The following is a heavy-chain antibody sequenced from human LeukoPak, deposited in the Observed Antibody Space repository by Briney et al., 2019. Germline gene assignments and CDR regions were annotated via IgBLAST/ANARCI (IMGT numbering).Heavy chain of an antibody. CDR1: GFTFSSYD. Sequence: GGSLRLSCAASGFTFSSYDMSWVGQAPGKGLEWVSALSGSGASTYYADYVKGRLNISRDDSKNKLYLQMNSLRAEDTAVYYCPKDSPISIFGVVIGDDAFDIWGQGTMVTVCS. D-gene: IGHD3-3*01. V-gene: IGHV3-23*01. J-gene: IGHJ3*02. CDR3: PKDSPISIFGVVIGDDAFDI. CDR2: LSGSGAST.